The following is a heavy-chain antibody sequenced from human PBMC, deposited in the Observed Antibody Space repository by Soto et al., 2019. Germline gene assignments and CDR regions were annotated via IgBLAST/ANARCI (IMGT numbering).Heavy chain of an antibody. CDR2: ISSSSSYI. D-gene: IGHD6-25*01. Sequence: EVQLVESGGGLVKPGGSLRLSCAASGFTFSSYSMNWVRQAPGKGLEWVSSISSSSSYIYYADSVKGRFTISRDNAKNSLYLQMNSLRAEDTAVYYCARDEEAAALRPSGGWYFDYWGQGTLVTVSS. J-gene: IGHJ4*02. CDR1: GFTFSSYS. V-gene: IGHV3-21*01. CDR3: ARDEEAAALRPSGGWYFDY.